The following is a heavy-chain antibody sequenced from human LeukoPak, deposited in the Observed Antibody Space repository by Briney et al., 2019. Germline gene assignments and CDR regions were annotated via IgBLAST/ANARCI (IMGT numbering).Heavy chain of an antibody. V-gene: IGHV4-59*01. CDR1: GGSISSSY. D-gene: IGHD2-15*01. CDR2: IYYSGST. CDR3: ARIYCSGRNCYSTPRWFDP. J-gene: IGHJ5*02. Sequence: SETLSLTCTVSGGSISSSYWSWIRQPPGKGLQWIGYIYYSGSTNYDPSLKSRITISVDTSKNQFSLRLTSVTAADTAVYYCARIYCSGRNCYSTPRWFDPWGQGTLVTVSS.